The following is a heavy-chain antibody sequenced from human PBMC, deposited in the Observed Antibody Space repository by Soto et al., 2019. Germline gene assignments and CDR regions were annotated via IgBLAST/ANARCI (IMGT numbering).Heavy chain of an antibody. CDR1: GFTVSSNY. D-gene: IGHD5-12*01. J-gene: IGHJ4*02. Sequence: EVQLVESGGGLVQPGGSLRLSCAASGFTVSSNYMSWVRQAPGKGLEWVSVIYIDGSTYYADSVKGRFTISRHNSKNTLYLQISSLRAEDTAVYYCAATRLGYWGQGTLVTVSS. CDR2: IYIDGST. V-gene: IGHV3-53*04. CDR3: AATRLGY.